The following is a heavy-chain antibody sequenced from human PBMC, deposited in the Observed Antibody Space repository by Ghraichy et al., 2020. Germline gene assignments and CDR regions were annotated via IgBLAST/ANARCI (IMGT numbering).Heavy chain of an antibody. CDR2: IYYSGST. V-gene: IGHV4-31*03. CDR3: ARDGEAGSYGGGWFDP. Sequence: SETLSLTCTVSGGSISSGGYYWSWIRQHPGKGLEWIGYIYYSGSTYYNPSLKSRVTISVDTSKNQFSLKLSSVTAADTAMYYCARDGEAGSYGGGWFDPWGQGTLVTVSS. J-gene: IGHJ5*02. CDR1: GGSISSGGYY. D-gene: IGHD1-26*01.